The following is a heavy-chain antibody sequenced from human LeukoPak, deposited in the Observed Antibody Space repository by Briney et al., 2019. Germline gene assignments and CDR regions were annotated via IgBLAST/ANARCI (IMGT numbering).Heavy chain of an antibody. Sequence: GGSLRLSCAASGFTFNSYGMHWVRQAPGKGLEWVAVISYDGTYKYYADSVKGRFTISRDNSKNTLYLQMNSLRAEDTAVYYCASGFDSRFFDKWGQGTLVTVSS. CDR3: ASGFDSRFFDK. J-gene: IGHJ4*02. V-gene: IGHV3-30*03. CDR2: ISYDGTYK. CDR1: GFTFNSYG. D-gene: IGHD3-22*01.